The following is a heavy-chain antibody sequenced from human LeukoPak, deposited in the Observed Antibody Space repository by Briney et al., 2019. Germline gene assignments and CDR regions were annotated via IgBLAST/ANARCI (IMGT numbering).Heavy chain of an antibody. CDR1: GGSISSYC. CDR2: IYTSGST. Sequence: SETLSLTCTVSGGSISSYCWSWIRQPAGKGLEWIGRIYTSGSTNYDPSLKSRVTMSLDTSKNQFSLKLSSVTAADTAIYYCARAEEGSYYFDYWGRGTLVTVSS. D-gene: IGHD1-26*01. J-gene: IGHJ4*02. CDR3: ARAEEGSYYFDY. V-gene: IGHV4-4*07.